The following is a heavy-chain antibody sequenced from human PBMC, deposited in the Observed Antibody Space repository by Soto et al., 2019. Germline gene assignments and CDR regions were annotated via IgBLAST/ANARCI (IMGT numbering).Heavy chain of an antibody. CDR2: ISGSGGSA. J-gene: IGHJ4*02. CDR1: GFTFGSHA. D-gene: IGHD3-3*01. Sequence: EVQLLESGGGLVQPGGSLRLSCAASGFTFGSHAMIWVRQAPGKGLEWVSAISGSGGSAYYADSVKGRFTISRDNSINTLYLQMNSLRAEDTALYYCATEPYSVFWSAYYYFDYWGQGTLGTVSS. CDR3: ATEPYSVFWSAYYYFDY. V-gene: IGHV3-23*01.